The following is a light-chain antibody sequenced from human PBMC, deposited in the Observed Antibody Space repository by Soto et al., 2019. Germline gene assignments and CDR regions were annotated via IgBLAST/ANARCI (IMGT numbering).Light chain of an antibody. Sequence: EIVLTQSTDTLSFSPGDRVTLSCRASQSLSSTYLAWYQHKPGQAPRLLIYGGSSRATGIPDRFNGSQSGTCINFTSSRLEPEDFAVYYCQQYGTSPQLTFGGGTKVEIE. V-gene: IGKV3-20*01. CDR1: QSLSSTY. CDR2: GGS. CDR3: QQYGTSPQLT. J-gene: IGKJ4*01.